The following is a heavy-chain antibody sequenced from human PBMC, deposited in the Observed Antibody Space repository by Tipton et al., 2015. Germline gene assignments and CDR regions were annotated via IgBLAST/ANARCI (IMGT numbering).Heavy chain of an antibody. J-gene: IGHJ6*02. CDR1: GFTFSIFW. Sequence: GSLRLSCAASGFTFSIFWMHWVRQAPGKGLVWVSRINSDGSTIDYADSVKGRFTISRDNAKSSLYLQLNSLRPEDTAVYYCAKDVPSGPYTYDYYGLDVWGQGTTITVSS. CDR3: AKDVPSGPYTYDYYGLDV. CDR2: INSDGSTI. D-gene: IGHD3-10*02. V-gene: IGHV3-74*01.